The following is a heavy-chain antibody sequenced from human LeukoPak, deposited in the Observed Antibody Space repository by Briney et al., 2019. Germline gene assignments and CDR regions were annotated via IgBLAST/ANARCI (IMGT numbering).Heavy chain of an antibody. V-gene: IGHV4-4*07. CDR1: GGSISSYY. CDR2: IYTSGST. CDR3: ARVGEICSSTSCSNYFDY. D-gene: IGHD2-2*01. J-gene: IGHJ4*02. Sequence: SETLSLTCTVSGGSISSYYWSWIRQPAGKGLEWIGRIYTSGSTNYNPSLKSRVTMSVDTSKNQFSLKLSSVTAADTAVYYCARVGEICSSTSCSNYFDYWGQGTLVTVSS.